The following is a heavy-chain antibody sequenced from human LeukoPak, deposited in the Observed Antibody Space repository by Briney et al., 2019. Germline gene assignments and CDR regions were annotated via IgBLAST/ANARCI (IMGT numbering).Heavy chain of an antibody. V-gene: IGHV3-7*03. CDR3: ARRNGYSYGYLGY. J-gene: IGHJ4*02. D-gene: IGHD5-18*01. CDR2: IKQDGSEK. Sequence: GGSLSLSCAASGFTFSSYWMNCARQAPGKGLEWVANIKQDGSEKYYVDSVKGRFTISRDNAKNSLYLQMNSLRAEDTAVYYCARRNGYSYGYLGYWGQGTLVTVSS. CDR1: GFTFSSYW.